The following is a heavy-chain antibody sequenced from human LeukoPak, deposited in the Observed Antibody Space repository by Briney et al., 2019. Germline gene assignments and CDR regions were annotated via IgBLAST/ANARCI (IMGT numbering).Heavy chain of an antibody. CDR1: GFTFSSYA. Sequence: GGSLRLSCAASGFTFSSYAMSWVRQAPGKGLEWISAISGSSGSTYYADSVKGRFTISRDNSKNTLYLQVNSLRAEDTAVYYCAKDRGSSRLYFDYWGQGTLVTVSS. CDR3: AKDRGSSRLYFDY. J-gene: IGHJ4*02. V-gene: IGHV3-23*01. CDR2: ISGSSGST. D-gene: IGHD6-13*01.